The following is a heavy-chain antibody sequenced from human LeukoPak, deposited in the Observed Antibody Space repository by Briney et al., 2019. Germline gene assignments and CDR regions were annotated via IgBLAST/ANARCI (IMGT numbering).Heavy chain of an antibody. D-gene: IGHD4-17*01. V-gene: IGHV1-2*02. CDR1: GYTFTGYY. CDR2: INPNSGGT. J-gene: IGHJ5*02. Sequence: ASVKVSCKASGYTFTGYYMHWVRQAPGQGLEWMGWINPNSGGTNYAQKFQGRVTMTRDTSISTAYMELSRLRSDGTAVYYCARGGSRAYRAPYGDYEGWFDPWGQGTLVTVSS. CDR3: ARGGSRAYRAPYGDYEGWFDP.